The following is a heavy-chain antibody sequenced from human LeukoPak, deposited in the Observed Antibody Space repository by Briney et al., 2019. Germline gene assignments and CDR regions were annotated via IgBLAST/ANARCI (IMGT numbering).Heavy chain of an antibody. CDR1: GFTVRNNY. CDR2: IYSDGST. J-gene: IGHJ4*02. V-gene: IGHV3-66*01. D-gene: IGHD6-13*01. CDR3: ARDPPAVASNTYG. Sequence: PGGSLRDSCAASGFTVRNNYINWVRQAPGKGLELVSLIYSDGSTYYADSVRGRFTISRDNSENTLYLQMNSLRVEDTAMYYCARDPPAVASNTYGWGQGTLVTVSS.